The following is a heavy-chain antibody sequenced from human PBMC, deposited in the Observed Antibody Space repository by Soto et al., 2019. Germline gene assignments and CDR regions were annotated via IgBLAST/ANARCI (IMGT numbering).Heavy chain of an antibody. V-gene: IGHV1-69*02. D-gene: IGHD6-19*01. CDR3: ARVSRVAGYDY. CDR1: GGTFSSYT. CDR2: IIPILGIA. Sequence: QVQLVQSGAEVKKPGSSVKVSCKASGGTFSSYTISWVRQAPGQGLEWMGRIIPILGIANYAQKFQGRVTXTXXKSTSTAYMELSSLRSEDTAVYYCARVSRVAGYDYWGQGTLVTVSS. J-gene: IGHJ4*02.